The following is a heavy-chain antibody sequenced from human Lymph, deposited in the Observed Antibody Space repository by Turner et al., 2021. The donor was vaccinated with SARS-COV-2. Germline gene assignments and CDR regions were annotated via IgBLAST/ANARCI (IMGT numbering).Heavy chain of an antibody. V-gene: IGHV3-9*01. CDR3: ARVVYTCTFRTYYYCMNR. J-gene: IGHJ6*02. CDR2: ITRYSGAI. Sequence: VQQEASGRVLVQSGRSVISLCADSRVTFAPYAMHWVWQVPGNGLEWLSCITRYSGAISSTYSLNGRVTISIDNSNNSFYLHLNRLSAEDTAIYYCARVVYTCTFRTYYYCMNRWGQGTTVTVSS. CDR1: RVTFAPYA. D-gene: IGHD2-8*01.